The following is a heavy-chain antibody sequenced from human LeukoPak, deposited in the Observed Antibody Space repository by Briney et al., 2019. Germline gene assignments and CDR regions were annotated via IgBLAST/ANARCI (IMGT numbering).Heavy chain of an antibody. Sequence: PSATLSLTCAVYGGSFSGYYWSSIRQPPGKPLEWIGEINHSGSTNYNPSLKSRVTISVDTSKNLFSLKLSSLTAAVTAVYYFARRGLSSSSWHLGSWFDPWGQGTLVTVSS. CDR3: ARRGLSSSSWHLGSWFDP. CDR2: INHSGST. J-gene: IGHJ5*02. D-gene: IGHD6-13*01. V-gene: IGHV4-34*01. CDR1: GGSFSGYY.